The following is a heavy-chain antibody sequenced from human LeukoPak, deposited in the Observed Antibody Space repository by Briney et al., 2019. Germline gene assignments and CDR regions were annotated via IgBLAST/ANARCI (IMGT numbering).Heavy chain of an antibody. CDR3: AALLEGYSSGWSAHYYYGMDV. Sequence: ASVKVSCKASGYTFTSYDINWVRQATGQGLEWMGWMNPNSGNTGYAQKFQGRVTMTRNTSISTAYMGLSSLRSEDTAVYYCAALLEGYSSGWSAHYYYGMDVWGQGTTVTVSS. J-gene: IGHJ6*02. CDR1: GYTFTSYD. CDR2: MNPNSGNT. V-gene: IGHV1-8*01. D-gene: IGHD6-19*01.